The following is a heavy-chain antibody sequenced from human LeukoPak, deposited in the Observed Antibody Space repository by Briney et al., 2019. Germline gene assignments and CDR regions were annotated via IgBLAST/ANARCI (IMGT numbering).Heavy chain of an antibody. CDR1: DVSISSHY. CDR2: MRDTVNT. V-gene: IGHV4-59*11. D-gene: IGHD5-18*01. CDR3: ATIKRGNIYGYFDF. J-gene: IGHJ4*02. Sequence: SETLSLTCSVSDVSISSHYWSWLRQPPGKGLDWIAYMRDTVNTKDNPSFKSRLTLSADTSKNQFSLRLSSVTAADSAVYYCATIKRGNIYGYFDFWGQGILVTVSS.